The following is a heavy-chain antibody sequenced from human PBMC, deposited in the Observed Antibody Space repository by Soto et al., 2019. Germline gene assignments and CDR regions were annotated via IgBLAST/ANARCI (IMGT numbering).Heavy chain of an antibody. CDR3: ARGRGIVATINRSLLFDY. CDR2: IYYSGST. CDR1: GGSISSGGYY. V-gene: IGHV4-31*03. Sequence: QVQLQESGPGLVKPSQTLSLTCTVSGGSISSGGYYWSWIRPHPGKGLEWIGYIYYSGSTYYNPSLKSRVTISVDTSKNQFSLKLSSVTAADTAVYYCARGRGIVATINRSLLFDYWGQGTLVTVSS. D-gene: IGHD5-12*01. J-gene: IGHJ4*02.